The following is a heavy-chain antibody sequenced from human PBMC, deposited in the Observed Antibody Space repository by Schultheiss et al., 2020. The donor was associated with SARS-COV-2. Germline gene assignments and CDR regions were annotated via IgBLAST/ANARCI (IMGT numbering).Heavy chain of an antibody. J-gene: IGHJ6*03. Sequence: GGSLRLSCAASGFTFSSYAMHWVRQAPGKGLEWVSSISSSSSYIYYADSVKGRFTISRDNSKNTLYLQMNSLRAEDTAVYYCARGDVEYYYGSGISNYYYYMDVWGKGTTVTVSS. CDR3: ARGDVEYYYGSGISNYYYYMDV. CDR1: GFTFSSYA. CDR2: ISSSSSYI. D-gene: IGHD3-10*01. V-gene: IGHV3-21*04.